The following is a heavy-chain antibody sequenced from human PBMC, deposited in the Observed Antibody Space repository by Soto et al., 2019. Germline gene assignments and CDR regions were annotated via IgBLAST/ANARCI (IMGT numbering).Heavy chain of an antibody. CDR1: GFTVSSNY. D-gene: IGHD6-13*01. V-gene: IGHV3-53*02. CDR3: ARERIAAAGPIYYYYGMDV. J-gene: IGHJ6*02. Sequence: EVQLVETGGGLIQPGGSLRLSCAASGFTVSSNYMSWARQAPGKGLEWVSVIYSGGSTYYADSVKGRFTISRDNSKNTLYLQMNSLRAEDTAVYYCARERIAAAGPIYYYYGMDVWGQGTTVTVSS. CDR2: IYSGGST.